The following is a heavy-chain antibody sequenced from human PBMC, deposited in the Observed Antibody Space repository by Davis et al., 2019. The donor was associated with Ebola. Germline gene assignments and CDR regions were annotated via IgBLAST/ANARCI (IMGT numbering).Heavy chain of an antibody. CDR2: ISASDGTI. D-gene: IGHD2-15*01. CDR3: ARGGYCSGGNCYGYFDY. CDR1: GFIFSNYA. J-gene: IGHJ4*02. Sequence: GGSLRLSCAASGFIFSNYAMSWVRQAPGKGLEWVASISASDGTIKYAESVKGRFTISRDNSKNTLYLQMDSLRAEDTAVYYCARGGYCSGGNCYGYFDYWGQGTLVTVSS. V-gene: IGHV3-23*01.